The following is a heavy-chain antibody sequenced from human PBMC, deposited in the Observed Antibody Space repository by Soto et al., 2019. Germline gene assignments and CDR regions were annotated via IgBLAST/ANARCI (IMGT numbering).Heavy chain of an antibody. CDR2: IWYDGSNK. D-gene: IGHD5-18*01. J-gene: IGHJ6*02. V-gene: IGHV3-33*01. CDR3: ARDQGYSYGTYYYYGMDV. CDR1: GFTFSSYG. Sequence: PGGSLRLSCAASGFTFSSYGMHWVRQAPGKGLEWVAVIWYDGSNKYYADSVKGRFTISRDNSKNTLYLQMNSLRAEDTAVYYCARDQGYSYGTYYYYGMDVWGQGTTVTVSS.